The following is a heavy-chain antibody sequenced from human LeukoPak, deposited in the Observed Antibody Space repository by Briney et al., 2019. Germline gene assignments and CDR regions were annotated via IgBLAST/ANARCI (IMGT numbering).Heavy chain of an antibody. V-gene: IGHV3-33*01. J-gene: IGHJ5*02. CDR2: IWYDGSNK. Sequence: GRSLRLSCAASGFTFSSYGMHWVRQAPGKGLEWVAVIWYDGSNKYYADSVKGRFTISRDNSKNTLYLQMNSLRAEDTAVYYCARDLQYYYGSGSRFDPWGQGTLVTVSS. CDR1: GFTFSSYG. CDR3: ARDLQYYYGSGSRFDP. D-gene: IGHD3-10*01.